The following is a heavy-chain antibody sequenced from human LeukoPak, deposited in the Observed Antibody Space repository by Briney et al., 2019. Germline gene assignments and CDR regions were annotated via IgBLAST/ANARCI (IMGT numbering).Heavy chain of an antibody. CDR3: ITPDKPLGFCSGGSSALGCT. CDR2: IRSEDYGGTA. J-gene: IGHJ6*04. D-gene: IGHD2-15*01. CDR1: GFTFGDYA. Sequence: GGSLRLSCTASGFTFGDYALSWVGQGPGKGLEWVGFIRSEDYGGTAEYAASVKGRFHLSREYSESIACLPMYSLKTQDRGLYYCITPDKPLGFCSGGSSALGCTWGKGTTVTISS. V-gene: IGHV3-49*04.